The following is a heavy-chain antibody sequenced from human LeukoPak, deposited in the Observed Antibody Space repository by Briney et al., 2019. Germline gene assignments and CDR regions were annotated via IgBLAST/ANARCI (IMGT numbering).Heavy chain of an antibody. CDR1: GYTFNRYY. V-gene: IGHV1-46*02. D-gene: IGHD4-23*01. J-gene: IGHJ4*02. Sequence: GASVKVSCKASGYTFNRYYMHWVRQAPGQGLEWMGIINPSGGSTNYAQKFQGRVTMTRDTSTSTIYMELSSPGFEDTAVYYCARYMTTVVTPFDSGPFDYCGQGTLVTVSS. CDR2: INPSGGST. CDR3: ARYMTTVVTPFDSGPFDY.